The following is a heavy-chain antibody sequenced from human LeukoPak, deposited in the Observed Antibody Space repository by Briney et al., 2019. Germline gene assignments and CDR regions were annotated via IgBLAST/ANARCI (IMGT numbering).Heavy chain of an antibody. CDR2: ISWNSRSI. D-gene: IGHD3-10*02. CDR3: AELGITMIGGV. Sequence: NPGGSLRLSCATSGFTFNDYAMYWVRHAPGKGLEWVSGISWNSRSIAYADSVKGRFTISRDNAKNSLYLQMNSLRAEDTAVYYCAELGITMIGGVWGKGTTVTISS. J-gene: IGHJ6*04. CDR1: GFTFNDYA. V-gene: IGHV3-9*01.